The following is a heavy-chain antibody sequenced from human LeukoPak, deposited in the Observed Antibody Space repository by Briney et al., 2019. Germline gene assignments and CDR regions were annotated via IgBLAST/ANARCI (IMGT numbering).Heavy chain of an antibody. D-gene: IGHD3-10*01. CDR2: ISSNGGST. CDR1: GFTFSSYA. Sequence: GGSLRLSCSASGFTFSSYAMHWVRQAPGKGLEYVSTISSNGGSTYYTDSVKGRSTISRDNSKNTLYRQMSSLRAEDTAVYYCGRFGNAFDIWGQGTMVTVSS. V-gene: IGHV3-64D*06. CDR3: GRFGNAFDI. J-gene: IGHJ3*02.